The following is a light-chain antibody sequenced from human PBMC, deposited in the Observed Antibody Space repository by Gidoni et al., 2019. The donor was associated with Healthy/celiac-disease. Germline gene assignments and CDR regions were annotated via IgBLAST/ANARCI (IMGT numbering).Light chain of an antibody. V-gene: IGKV4-1*01. CDR2: WAS. CDR1: QSVLYSSNNKNY. J-gene: IGKJ1*01. Sequence: DIVMTQSPDSLAVSLGERATINCKSGQSVLYSSNNKNYLAWYQQKPGQPPKLLIYWASTRESGVRDRFSGSGSRTDFTLTISSLQAEDVAVYYCQQYYSTPTFGQGTKVEIK. CDR3: QQYYSTPT.